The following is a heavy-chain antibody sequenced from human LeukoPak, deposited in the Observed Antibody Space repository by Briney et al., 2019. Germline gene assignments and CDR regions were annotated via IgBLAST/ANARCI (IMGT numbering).Heavy chain of an antibody. CDR1: GGTFSSYA. D-gene: IGHD4-11*01. CDR3: AREGEGFYSNYGFDY. V-gene: IGHV1-69*05. J-gene: IGHJ4*02. Sequence: GASVKVSCKASGGTFSSYAISWVRQAPGQGLEWMGGIIPIFGTANYAQKFQGRVTMTRDTSTSTVYMELSSLRSEDTAVYYCAREGEGFYSNYGFDYWGQGTLVTVSS. CDR2: IIPIFGTA.